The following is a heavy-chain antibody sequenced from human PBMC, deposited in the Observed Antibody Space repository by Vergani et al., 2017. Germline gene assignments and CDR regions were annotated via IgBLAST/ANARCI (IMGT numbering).Heavy chain of an antibody. J-gene: IGHJ3*02. CDR1: VGTFSSYA. V-gene: IGHV1-69*01. CDR3: ARACGGDCRLAFDI. D-gene: IGHD2-21*02. CDR2: IIAILGTA. Sequence: QGQRVQSGEEGKKPGCSGKVSCKASVGTFSSYAISGVRKAPGQGREWRGGIIAILGTANYAQKFQGGVTITADESTSTAYMELSSLRSEVTAVYYCARACGGDCRLAFDIWGQGTMVTVSS.